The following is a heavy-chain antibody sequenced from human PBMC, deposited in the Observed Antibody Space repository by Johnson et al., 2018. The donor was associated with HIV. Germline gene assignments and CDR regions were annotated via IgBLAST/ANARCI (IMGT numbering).Heavy chain of an antibody. CDR3: AKDGGGWSYSLDV. J-gene: IGHJ3*01. D-gene: IGHD3-16*01. Sequence: QVQLVESGGGVVQPGGPLRLSCAASGFNFRTNGMHWVRQAPGKGLEWVSFIQYDGSDKSYADSVECRFTISRDNSKNTLYLQMNSLRTEDTGLYYCAKDGGGWSYSLDVWGQGTMVSVSS. V-gene: IGHV3-30*02. CDR1: GFNFRTNG. CDR2: IQYDGSDK.